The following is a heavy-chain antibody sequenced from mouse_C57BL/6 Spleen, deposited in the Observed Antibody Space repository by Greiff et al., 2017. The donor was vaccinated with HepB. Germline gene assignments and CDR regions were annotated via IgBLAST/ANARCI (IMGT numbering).Heavy chain of an antibody. CDR1: GYAFSSYW. V-gene: IGHV1-80*01. CDR2: IYPGDGDT. Sequence: QVQLQQSGAELVKPGASVKISCKASGYAFSSYWMNWVKQRPGKGLEWIGQIYPGDGDTNYNGKFKGKATLTADKSSSTAYMQLSSLTSEDSAVYFCARLGDYRAMDYWGQGTSVTVSS. D-gene: IGHD2-4*01. J-gene: IGHJ4*01. CDR3: ARLGDYRAMDY.